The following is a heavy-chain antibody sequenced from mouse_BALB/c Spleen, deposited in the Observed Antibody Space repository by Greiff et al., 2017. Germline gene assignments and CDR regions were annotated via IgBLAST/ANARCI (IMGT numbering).Heavy chain of an antibody. CDR1: GFNIKDTY. D-gene: IGHD3-2*02. CDR3: AKAQAPHWDFDD. Sequence: VQLQQSGAELVKPGASVKLSCTASGFNIKDTYMHWVKQRPEQGLEWIGRIDPATGNTKYDPKFQGKATITADTSSNTAYLLLSSLTSEDTAVYYCAKAQAPHWDFDDWGAGTTVTVSA. CDR2: IDPATGNT. V-gene: IGHV14-3*02. J-gene: IGHJ1*01.